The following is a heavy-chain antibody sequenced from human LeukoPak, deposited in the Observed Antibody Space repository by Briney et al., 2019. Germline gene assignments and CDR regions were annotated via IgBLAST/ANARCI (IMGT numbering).Heavy chain of an antibody. CDR1: GVTFTNYG. D-gene: IGHD4-17*01. CDR2: ISASGGSR. J-gene: IGHJ4*02. CDR3: ARDGTRSSDY. V-gene: IGHV3-23*01. Sequence: PGVSLRLSCAVSGVTFTNYGMTWVRQAPGKGLEWVSAISASGGSRYYADSVKGRFTISRDKSKNTLYLQMNSLRVEDSAVYFCARDGTRSSDYWGQGTLVTVSS.